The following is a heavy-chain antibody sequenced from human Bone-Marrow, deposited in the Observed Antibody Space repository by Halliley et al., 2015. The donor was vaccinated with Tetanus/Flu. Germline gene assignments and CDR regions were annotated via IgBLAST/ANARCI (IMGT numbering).Heavy chain of an antibody. CDR3: ARVRELGDYEDF. V-gene: IGHV4-30-2*01. Sequence: LRLSCTVSSVSIGSGGYSWSWIRQPPGKGLEWIGGIYQSGSTHYNPSLKSRATISVDWSNNQFSLKVTSVTAADTAVYYCARVRELGDYEDFWGQGTLVTVSS. D-gene: IGHD4-17*01. CDR2: IYQSGST. J-gene: IGHJ4*02. CDR1: SVSIGSGGYS.